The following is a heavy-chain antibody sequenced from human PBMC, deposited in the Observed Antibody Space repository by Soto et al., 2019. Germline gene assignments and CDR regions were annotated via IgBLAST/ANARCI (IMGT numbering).Heavy chain of an antibody. CDR2: IIPIFGTA. V-gene: IGHV1-69*01. CDR3: ARDSAAGKTLWPPAY. J-gene: IGHJ4*02. D-gene: IGHD6-13*01. CDR1: GGTFSSYA. Sequence: QVQLVQSGAEVKKPGSSVKVSCKASGGTFSSYAISWVRQAPGQGLEWMGGIIPIFGTANYAQKFQGRVTITADEYTSTAYMELSSVRSEDKAVYYCARDSAAGKTLWPPAYWRQGTLVTVSS.